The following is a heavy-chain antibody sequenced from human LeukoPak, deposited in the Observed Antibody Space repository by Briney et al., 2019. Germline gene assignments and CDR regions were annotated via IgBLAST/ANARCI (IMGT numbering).Heavy chain of an antibody. V-gene: IGHV3-11*01. CDR3: ARDRFSGSYPLDY. Sequence: SSSGSTIYYADSVKGRFAISRDNAKNSLYLQMNSLRAEDTAVYFCARDRFSGSYPLDYWGQGTLVTVSS. D-gene: IGHD1-26*01. CDR2: SSSGSTI. J-gene: IGHJ4*02.